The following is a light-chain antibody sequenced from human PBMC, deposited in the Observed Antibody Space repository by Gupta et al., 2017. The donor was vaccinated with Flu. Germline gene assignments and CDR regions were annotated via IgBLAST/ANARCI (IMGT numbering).Light chain of an antibody. Sequence: IVLTQSPGTLSLSPGERATLSCRASQSVSSSYLAWYQQKPGKAPRLLIYGASSRAAGIPDRFSGSGSGTDFTLTISRREPEDFAVYYCQQYDILSGFTFGHGTKVDIK. CDR3: QQYDILSGFT. V-gene: IGKV3-20*01. CDR1: QSVSSSY. CDR2: GAS. J-gene: IGKJ3*01.